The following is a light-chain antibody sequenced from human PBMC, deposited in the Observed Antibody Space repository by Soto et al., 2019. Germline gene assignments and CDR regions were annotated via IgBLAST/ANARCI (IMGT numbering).Light chain of an antibody. CDR1: KLGDKY. Sequence: SYELTQPPAVSVSPGQTASITCSGDKLGDKYACWYQQKPGQSPVLVIYQDNKRPSGIPERFSGSNSGNTATLTISGTQAXXXXXYYCQAWDSSTVVFGTGTKLTVL. CDR3: QAWDSSTVV. V-gene: IGLV3-1*01. J-gene: IGLJ1*01. CDR2: QDN.